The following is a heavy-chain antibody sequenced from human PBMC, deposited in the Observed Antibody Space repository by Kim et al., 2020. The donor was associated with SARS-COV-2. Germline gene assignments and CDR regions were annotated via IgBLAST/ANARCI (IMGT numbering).Heavy chain of an antibody. Sequence: SETLSLTCTVSGGSISSSSYYWGWIRQPPGKGLEWIGSIYYSGSTYYNPSLKSRVTISVDTSKNQFSLKLGSVTAADTAVYYCARGEWYYYDSSGDEGDYWGQGTLVTVSS. CDR2: IYYSGST. D-gene: IGHD3-22*01. J-gene: IGHJ4*02. CDR1: GGSISSSSYY. CDR3: ARGEWYYYDSSGDEGDY. V-gene: IGHV4-39*01.